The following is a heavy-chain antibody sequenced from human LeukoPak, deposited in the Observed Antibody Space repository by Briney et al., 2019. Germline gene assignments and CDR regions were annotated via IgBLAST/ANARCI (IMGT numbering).Heavy chain of an antibody. J-gene: IGHJ4*02. CDR1: GFTFSSYA. CDR2: XXXXXXST. D-gene: IGHD3-16*02. CDR3: AKGGPAGDVWGSYRLQNYFDY. Sequence: GGSLRLSCAASGFTFSSYAMSXXRXXPGXXXXXXSAXXXXXXSTYYADSVKGRIXXSRDNSKNTLYLQMNSLRAEDTAVYYCAKGGPAGDVWGSYRLQNYFDYWGQGTLVTVSS. V-gene: IGHV3-23*01.